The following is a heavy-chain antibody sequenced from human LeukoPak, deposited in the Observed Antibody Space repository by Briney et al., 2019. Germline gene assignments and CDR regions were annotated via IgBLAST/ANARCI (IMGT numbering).Heavy chain of an antibody. CDR3: AKPWGKYGSESYYVY. CDR2: ISGSGGST. CDR1: GFTFSSYA. V-gene: IGHV3-23*01. D-gene: IGHD3-10*01. Sequence: PGGSLRLSCAASGFTFSSYAMSWVRQAPGKGLEWVSAISGSGGSTYYADSVKGRFTISRDNSKNTLYLQMNSLRAEDTAVYYCAKPWGKYGSESYYVYWGQGTLVTVSS. J-gene: IGHJ4*02.